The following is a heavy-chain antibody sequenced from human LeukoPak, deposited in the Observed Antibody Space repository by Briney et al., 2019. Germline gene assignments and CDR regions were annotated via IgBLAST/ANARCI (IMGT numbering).Heavy chain of an antibody. J-gene: IGHJ1*01. CDR2: ISTYNGNT. CDR3: ARDLTTYYDFWSGPPTD. D-gene: IGHD3-3*01. CDR1: GYTFTSYG. V-gene: IGHV1-18*01. Sequence: ASAKVSCKASGYTFTSYGITWVRQAPGQGLEWMGWISTYNGNTNYAQKLQGRVTMTTDTSTSTAYMELRSLISDDAAVYYCARDLTTYYDFWSGPPTDWGQGTLVTVSS.